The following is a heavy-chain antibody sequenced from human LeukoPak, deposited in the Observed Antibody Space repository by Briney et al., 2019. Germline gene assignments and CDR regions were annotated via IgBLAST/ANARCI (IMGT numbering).Heavy chain of an antibody. V-gene: IGHV1-8*01. Sequence: ASVKVSCKASGYTFTSYDLNWVRQATGQGPEWIGWMNPNSGNTGYAQKFQGRVTLTRSTSISTAYMELRSLTSEDTAVYYCARDYGGNSGWFDPWGRRTLVTVSS. D-gene: IGHD2-21*01. CDR2: MNPNSGNT. J-gene: IGHJ5*02. CDR3: ARDYGGNSGWFDP. CDR1: GYTFTSYD.